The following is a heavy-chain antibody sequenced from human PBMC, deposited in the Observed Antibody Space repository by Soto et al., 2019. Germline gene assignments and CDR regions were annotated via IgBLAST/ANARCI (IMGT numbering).Heavy chain of an antibody. CDR1: GGSISSYY. D-gene: IGHD3-3*01. V-gene: IGHV4-59*08. CDR2: IYYSGST. Sequence: SETLSLTCTVSGGSISSYYWSWIRQPPGKGLEWIGYIYYSGSTNYNPSLKSRVTISVDTSKNQFSLKLSSVTAADTAVYYCATRAADYDFLSGYSSYYYYMDVWGKGTTVTVSS. J-gene: IGHJ6*03. CDR3: ATRAADYDFLSGYSSYYYYMDV.